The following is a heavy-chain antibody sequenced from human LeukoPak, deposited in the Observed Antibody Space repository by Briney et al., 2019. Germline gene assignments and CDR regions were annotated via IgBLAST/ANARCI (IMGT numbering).Heavy chain of an antibody. CDR1: GFSFSRAW. CDR2: IKSKSNGGTT. CDR3: TTVTLRPVGL. V-gene: IGHV3-15*05. J-gene: IGHJ4*02. D-gene: IGHD3-10*01. Sequence: GSLRLSCAASGFSFSRAWMSWVRQAPGKGLEWVGRIKSKSNGGTTDYAAPVKGRFTISRDDSKNTLFLQVNSLKIEDTAVYYCTTVTLRPVGLWGQGTLVTVSS.